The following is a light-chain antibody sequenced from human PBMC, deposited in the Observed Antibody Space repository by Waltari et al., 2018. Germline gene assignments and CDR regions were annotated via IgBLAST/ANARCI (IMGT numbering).Light chain of an antibody. CDR3: QQHDNTPYT. Sequence: EIVLTQSPGTLSLSPGEQATLSCRATQSVSTTHLAWYQQKPGQTPSLVIYGASNRATGIPDRFSGSGSGTDFTLTINRLEPEDSAVYYCQQHDNTPYTFGQGTKLEI. V-gene: IGKV3-20*01. J-gene: IGKJ2*01. CDR1: QSVSTTH. CDR2: GAS.